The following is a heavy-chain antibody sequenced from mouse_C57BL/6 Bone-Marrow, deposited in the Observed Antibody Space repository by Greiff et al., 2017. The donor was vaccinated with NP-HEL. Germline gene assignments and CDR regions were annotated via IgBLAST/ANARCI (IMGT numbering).Heavy chain of an antibody. CDR1: GYTFTSYG. CDR3: ARSGWLLQAMDY. D-gene: IGHD2-3*01. V-gene: IGHV1-81*01. CDR2: IYPRSGNT. J-gene: IGHJ4*01. Sequence: VKLQESGAELARPGASVKLSCKASGYTFTSYGISWVKQRTGQGLEWIGEIYPRSGNTYYNEKFKGKATLTADKSSSTAYMELRSLTSEDSAVYFCARSGWLLQAMDYWGQGTSVTVSS.